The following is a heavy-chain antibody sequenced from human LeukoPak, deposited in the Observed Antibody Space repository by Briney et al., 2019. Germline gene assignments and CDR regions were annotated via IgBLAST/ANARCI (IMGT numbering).Heavy chain of an antibody. CDR2: TSSGGDYT. CDR3: AKDRPNYYESNGHYYRRDGDS. Sequence: PGGSLRLSCAASGFTFSIYAMSWVRQAPGKRLEWVSSTSSGGDYTYYAGSVKGRFTISRDNSKNTLYLQMNSLRAEDTATYYCAKDRPNYYESNGHYYRRDGDSWGQGTLVTVSS. D-gene: IGHD3-22*01. J-gene: IGHJ5*01. V-gene: IGHV3-23*01. CDR1: GFTFSIYA.